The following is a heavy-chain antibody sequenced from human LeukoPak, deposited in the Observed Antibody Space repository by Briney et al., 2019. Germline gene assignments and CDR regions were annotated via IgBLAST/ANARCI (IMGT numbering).Heavy chain of an antibody. D-gene: IGHD3-10*01. J-gene: IGHJ6*02. CDR1: GYTFTSYD. Sequence: ASVKVSCKASGYTFTSYDINWVRQATGQGLEWMGWMNPNSGNTGYAQKFQGRVTMTRNTSISTAYMELSSLRSEDTAVYYCARGLNIYYYGSGSYGMDVWGQGTTVTVSS. CDR2: MNPNSGNT. V-gene: IGHV1-8*01. CDR3: ARGLNIYYYGSGSYGMDV.